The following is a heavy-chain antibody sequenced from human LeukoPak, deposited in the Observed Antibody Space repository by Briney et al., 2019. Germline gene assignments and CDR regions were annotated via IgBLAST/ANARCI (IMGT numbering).Heavy chain of an antibody. CDR2: IYYSGST. CDR3: ARSQTAMVTFDY. V-gene: IGHV4-30-4*08. CDR1: GGSISSGDYY. J-gene: IGHJ4*02. Sequence: SQTLSLTCTVSGGSISSGDYYWSGIRQPPWKGLEWIGYIYYSGSTYYNPSLKSRVTISVDTSKNQFSLKLSSVTAADTAVYYCARSQTAMVTFDYWGQGTLVTVSS. D-gene: IGHD5-18*01.